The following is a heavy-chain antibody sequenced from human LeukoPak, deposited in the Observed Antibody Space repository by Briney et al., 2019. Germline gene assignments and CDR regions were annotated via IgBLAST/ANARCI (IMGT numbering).Heavy chain of an antibody. CDR2: IIPIFGTA. Sequence: SVKVSCKASGGTFSSYAISWVRQAPGQGLEWVGGIIPIFGTANYAQKFQGRVTITADESTSTAYMELSSLRSEDTAVYYCARTGSRYCSGGSCYQLDYWGQGTLVTVSS. D-gene: IGHD2-15*01. J-gene: IGHJ4*02. CDR1: GGTFSSYA. CDR3: ARTGSRYCSGGSCYQLDY. V-gene: IGHV1-69*13.